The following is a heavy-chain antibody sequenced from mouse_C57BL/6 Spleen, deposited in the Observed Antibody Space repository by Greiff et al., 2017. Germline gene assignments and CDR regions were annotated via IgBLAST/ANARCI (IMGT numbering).Heavy chain of an antibody. J-gene: IGHJ4*01. CDR1: GYTFTSYW. Sequence: QVQLKQPGAELVMPGASVKLSCKASGYTFTSYWMHWVKQRPGQGLEWIGEIDPSDSYTNYNQKFKGKSTLTVDKSSSTAYMQLSSLTSEDSAVYYCARGGSTVVATYYAMDYWGQGTSVTVSS. CDR2: IDPSDSYT. CDR3: ARGGSTVVATYYAMDY. D-gene: IGHD1-1*01. V-gene: IGHV1-69*01.